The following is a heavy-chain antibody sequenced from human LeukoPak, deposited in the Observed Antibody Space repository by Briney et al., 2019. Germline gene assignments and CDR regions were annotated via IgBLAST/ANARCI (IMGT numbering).Heavy chain of an antibody. CDR1: GFTFSSYA. D-gene: IGHD6-13*01. CDR3: ARSGYSSSWYYFDY. CDR2: IWYDGSNK. V-gene: IGHV3-33*08. Sequence: PGGSLRLSCAASGFTFSSYAMHWVRQAPGKGLEWVAVIWYDGSNKYYADSVKGRFTISRDNSKNTLYLQMNSLRAEDTAVYYCARSGYSSSWYYFDYWGQGTLVTVSS. J-gene: IGHJ4*02.